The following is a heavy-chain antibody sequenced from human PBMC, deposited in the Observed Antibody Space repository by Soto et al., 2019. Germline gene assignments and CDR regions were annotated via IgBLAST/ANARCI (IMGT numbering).Heavy chain of an antibody. D-gene: IGHD1-1*01. CDR3: ARFEGHPLEYWYLDF. V-gene: IGHV3-23*01. CDR2: IHGGGGAT. Sequence: EVQLLESGGGLVQPGGSLRLSCAASGFTFSAXXXGWVRQAPGKGLEWVSTIHGGGGATHYADSVKGRFTISRDDSKNTLYAQMNSLCVEDTAVYYCARFEGHPLEYWYLDFWGRGTLVTVSS. CDR1: GFTFSAXX. J-gene: IGHJ2*01.